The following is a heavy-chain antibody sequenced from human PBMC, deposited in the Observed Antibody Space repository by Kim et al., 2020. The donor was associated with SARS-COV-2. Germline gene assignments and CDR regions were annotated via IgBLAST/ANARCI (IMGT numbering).Heavy chain of an antibody. D-gene: IGHD3-3*01. J-gene: IGHJ5*02. Sequence: ASVKVSCKASGYTFTSYYMHWVRQAPGQGLEWMGIINPSGGSTSYAQKFQGRVTMTRDTSTSTVYMELSSLRSEDTAVYYCARGGGITIFGVGLGGWFDPWGQGTLVTVSS. V-gene: IGHV1-46*01. CDR1: GYTFTSYY. CDR3: ARGGGITIFGVGLGGWFDP. CDR2: INPSGGST.